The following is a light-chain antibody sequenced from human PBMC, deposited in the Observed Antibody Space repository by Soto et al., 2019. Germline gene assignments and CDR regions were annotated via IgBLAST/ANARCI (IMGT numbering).Light chain of an antibody. V-gene: IGKV1-39*01. CDR3: QQLNSYLPIT. J-gene: IGKJ5*01. CDR2: GAS. Sequence: DIQMTQSPSSLSASVGDRVTITCRASQSISKYLNWYQQKPGKAPKVLIYGASSLQSGVPSRFSGSGSGTDFTLTISSLQPEDFATYYCQQLNSYLPITFGQGTRLEIK. CDR1: QSISKY.